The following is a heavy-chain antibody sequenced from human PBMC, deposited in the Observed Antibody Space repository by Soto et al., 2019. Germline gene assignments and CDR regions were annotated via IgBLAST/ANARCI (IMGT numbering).Heavy chain of an antibody. Sequence: QVHLVQSGAEVKKPGSSVKVSCKAAGGTFSSYGISWVRQAPGQGLEWMGGIIPMFGTATHTQNFQGRLTITADESTSTAYMELSSLRSEDTGVYFCARSVGVTTLSYLDYWGQGTLVTVSS. CDR1: GGTFSSYG. V-gene: IGHV1-69*01. D-gene: IGHD1-26*01. CDR2: IIPMFGTA. J-gene: IGHJ4*02. CDR3: ARSVGVTTLSYLDY.